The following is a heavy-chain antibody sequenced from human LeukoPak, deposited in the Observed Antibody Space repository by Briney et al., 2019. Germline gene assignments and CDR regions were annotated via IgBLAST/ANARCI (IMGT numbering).Heavy chain of an antibody. J-gene: IGHJ4*02. CDR3: ARDDYYDSSGYPFDY. CDR1: GYTFTSYG. D-gene: IGHD3-22*01. Sequence: ASVKVSCKASGYTFTSYGISWVRQAPGQGLEWMGWISAYNGNTNYAQKLQGRVTMTTDTSTSTAYMELRSLRSDDTAVYCCARDDYYDSSGYPFDYWGQGTLVTVSS. CDR2: ISAYNGNT. V-gene: IGHV1-18*01.